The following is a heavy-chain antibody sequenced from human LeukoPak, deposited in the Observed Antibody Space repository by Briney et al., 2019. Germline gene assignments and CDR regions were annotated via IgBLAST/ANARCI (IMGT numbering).Heavy chain of an antibody. V-gene: IGHV3-23*01. Sequence: HPGGSLRLSCAASGFTFSDYCMTWVRQAPGKGLEWVSAISGSGGSTYYADSVKGRFTISRDNSKNTLYLQMNSLRAEDTAVYYCARGLYGGNSYYYYMDVWGKGTTVTISS. CDR2: ISGSGGST. CDR3: ARGLYGGNSYYYYMDV. CDR1: GFTFSDYC. J-gene: IGHJ6*03. D-gene: IGHD4-23*01.